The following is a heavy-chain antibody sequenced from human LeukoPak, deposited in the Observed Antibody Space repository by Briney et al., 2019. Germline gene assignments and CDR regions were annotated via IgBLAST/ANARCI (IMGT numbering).Heavy chain of an antibody. V-gene: IGHV3-66*02. CDR1: GFTVSSNY. J-gene: IGHJ3*02. Sequence: QAGGSLRLSCAASGFTVSSNYMSWVRQAPGEGLEWVSLIYSAGSPYYADSVKGRFTISRDNSKNTLYLQMNSLRAEDTAVYYCARDHYYDSSGYIHAFDIWGQGTMVTVPS. D-gene: IGHD3-22*01. CDR3: ARDHYYDSSGYIHAFDI. CDR2: IYSAGSP.